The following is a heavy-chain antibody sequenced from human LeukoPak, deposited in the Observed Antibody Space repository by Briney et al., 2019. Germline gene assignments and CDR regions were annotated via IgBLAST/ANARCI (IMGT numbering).Heavy chain of an antibody. V-gene: IGHV1-24*01. CDR3: ATAKFVGDYVDY. D-gene: IGHD4-17*01. CDR2: FDPEDGET. CDR1: GYTLTELS. Sequence: GASVKVSCKVSGYTLTELSMHWVRQAPGKGLEWIGGFDPEDGETIYAQKFQGRVTMTEDTSTDTAYMELSSLRSEDTAVYYCATAKFVGDYVDYWGQGTLVTVSS. J-gene: IGHJ4*02.